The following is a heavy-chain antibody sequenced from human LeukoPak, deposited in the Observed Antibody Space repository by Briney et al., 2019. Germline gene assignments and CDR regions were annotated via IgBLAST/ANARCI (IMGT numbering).Heavy chain of an antibody. CDR1: GGSISSSRYY. D-gene: IGHD2-2*01. CDR2: IHYSGST. Sequence: PSETLSLTCTVSGGSISSSRYYWGWIRQPPGKGLEWIGSIHYSGSTYYIPALKSRVTVSVYTSENQFSMKLSSVAAADTAVYFCVRTRLSDHIGPAAERVDDACDMWGPGTMVTVSS. J-gene: IGHJ3*02. CDR3: VRTRLSDHIGPAAERVDDACDM. V-gene: IGHV4-39*07.